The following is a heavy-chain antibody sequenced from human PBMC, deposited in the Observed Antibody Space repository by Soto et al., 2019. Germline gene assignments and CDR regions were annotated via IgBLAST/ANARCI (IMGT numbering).Heavy chain of an antibody. J-gene: IGHJ4*02. V-gene: IGHV3-7*05. CDR3: ARRFRYCSGGSCYFNYFDY. CDR2: IKQDGSGK. CDR1: GFTFSSYW. D-gene: IGHD2-15*01. Sequence: GGSLRLSCAASGFTFSSYWMSWVRQAPGKGLEWVANIKQDGSGKYYVDSVKGRFTISRDNAKNSLYLQMNSLRAEDTAVYYCARRFRYCSGGSCYFNYFDYWGQGTLVTVSS.